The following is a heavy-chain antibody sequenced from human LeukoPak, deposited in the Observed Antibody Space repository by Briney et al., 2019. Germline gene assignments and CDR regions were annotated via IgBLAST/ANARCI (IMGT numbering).Heavy chain of an antibody. CDR3: AREATRNWAGRGAY. V-gene: IGHV1-2*02. D-gene: IGHD1-26*01. CDR2: INPNSGGT. CDR1: GYTFTGYY. Sequence: GASVKVSCKASGYTFTGYYMHWVRQAPGQGLEWRGWINPNSGGTNYAQKFQGRVTMTRDTSISTAYMELSRLRSDDTAVYYCAREATRNWAGRGAYWGQGTLVTVSS. J-gene: IGHJ4*02.